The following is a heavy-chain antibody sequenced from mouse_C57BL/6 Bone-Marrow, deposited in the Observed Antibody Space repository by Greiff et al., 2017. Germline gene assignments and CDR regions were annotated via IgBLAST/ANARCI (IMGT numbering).Heavy chain of an antibody. CDR3: ARGQLRPYYLDY. J-gene: IGHJ2*01. D-gene: IGHD3-2*02. CDR2: IYPRSGNT. CDR1: GYTFTSYG. Sequence: QVQLQQSGAELARPGASVKLSCKASGYTFTSYGISWVKQRTGQGLEWIGEIYPRSGNTYYNEKFKGKATLTADKSSSTAYMELRSLTSEDSAVYFCARGQLRPYYLDYWGQGTTLTVSS. V-gene: IGHV1-81*01.